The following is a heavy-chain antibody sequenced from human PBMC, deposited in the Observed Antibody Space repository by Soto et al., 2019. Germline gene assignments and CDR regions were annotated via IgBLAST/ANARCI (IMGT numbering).Heavy chain of an antibody. Sequence: GGSLRLSCAASGFTFSSYAMSWVRQAPGKGLEWVSAISGSGGSTYYADSVKGRFTISRDNSKNTLYLQMNSLRAEDTAVYYCAKDPGVGHSRKKTNWFDPWGQGTLVTVSS. J-gene: IGHJ5*02. CDR2: ISGSGGST. V-gene: IGHV3-23*01. D-gene: IGHD6-13*01. CDR1: GFTFSSYA. CDR3: AKDPGVGHSRKKTNWFDP.